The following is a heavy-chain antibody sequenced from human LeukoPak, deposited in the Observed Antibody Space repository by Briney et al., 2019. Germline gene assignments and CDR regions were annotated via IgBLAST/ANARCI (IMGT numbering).Heavy chain of an antibody. CDR2: IYHSGST. D-gene: IGHD3-16*01. CDR1: GGSISSGGYY. CDR3: ARGGYFDY. J-gene: IGHJ4*02. Sequence: KSSETLSLTCTVSGGSISSGGYYWSWIRQPPGKGLEWIGYIYHSGSTYYNPSLKSRLTISVDRSKNQFSLKLSSVTAADTAVYYCARGGYFDYWGQGTLVTVSS. V-gene: IGHV4-30-2*01.